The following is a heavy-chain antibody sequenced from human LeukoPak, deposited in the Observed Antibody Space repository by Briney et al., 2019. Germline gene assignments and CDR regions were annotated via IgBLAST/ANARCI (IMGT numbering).Heavy chain of an antibody. J-gene: IGHJ4*02. Sequence: KASETLSLTCTVSGGSIRSYYWSWIRQPPGKGLEWIGYIYFSGSTSYNPSLKSRVTISVDRSKNQFSLKLSSVAAADTAVYYCARSYDTNFDYWSQGTLVTVSS. CDR1: GGSIRSYY. CDR3: ARSYDTNFDY. V-gene: IGHV4-59*01. CDR2: IYFSGST. D-gene: IGHD3-3*01.